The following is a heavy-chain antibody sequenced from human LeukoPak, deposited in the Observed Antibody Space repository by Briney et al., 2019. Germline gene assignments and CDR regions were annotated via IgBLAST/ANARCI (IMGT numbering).Heavy chain of an antibody. CDR1: GYTFTVYY. J-gene: IGHJ4*02. CDR3: AQFELDY. D-gene: IGHD1-7*01. V-gene: IGHV1-2*02. Sequence: WASVKVSCKASGYTFTVYYMHWVRQAPGQGLEWMGWINPNTGGTNYAQKFQGRVTMTRDTSISTAYMDLSRLRSDDTAVYYCAQFELDYWGQGTLVTVSS. CDR2: INPNTGGT.